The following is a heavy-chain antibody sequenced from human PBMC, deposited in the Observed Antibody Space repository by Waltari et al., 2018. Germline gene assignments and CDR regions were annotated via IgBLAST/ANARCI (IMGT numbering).Heavy chain of an antibody. CDR1: GFTFSSYS. D-gene: IGHD6-6*01. CDR2: ISSSSSYI. Sequence: EVQLVESGGGLVKPGGSLRLSCAASGFTFSSYSMNWVRQAPGKGLEWVSSISSSSSYIYYADSVKGRFTISRDNAKNSLYLQMNSLRAEDTAVYYCAIRIAARLGVDYWGQGTLVTVSS. V-gene: IGHV3-21*01. J-gene: IGHJ4*02. CDR3: AIRIAARLGVDY.